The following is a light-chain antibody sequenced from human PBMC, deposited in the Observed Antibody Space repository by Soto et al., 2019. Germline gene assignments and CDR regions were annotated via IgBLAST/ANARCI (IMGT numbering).Light chain of an antibody. CDR2: EVS. J-gene: IGLJ2*01. CDR1: SSDIGAYKF. CDR3: SLYAGSNNVV. Sequence: QSALTQPPSESGSPGQSVAISCTGTSSDIGAYKFVSWYQQHPGKAPKLIIYEVSIRPSGVPDRLSGSKSGNTASLTVSGILAEDEADYYCSLYAGSNNVVFGGGTKLTVL. V-gene: IGLV2-8*01.